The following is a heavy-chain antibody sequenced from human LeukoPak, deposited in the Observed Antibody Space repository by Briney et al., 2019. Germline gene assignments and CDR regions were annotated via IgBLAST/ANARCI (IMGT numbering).Heavy chain of an antibody. D-gene: IGHD3-16*02. CDR1: GGTFSSYA. J-gene: IGHJ3*02. CDR2: IIPIFGTA. Sequence: SVKVSCKASGGTFSSYAVSWVRQAPGQGLEWMGGIIPIFGTANYAQKFQGRVTITTDESTSIAYMELSSLRSEDTAVYYCARDRYGAGSDAFDIWGQGTMVTVSS. CDR3: ARDRYGAGSDAFDI. V-gene: IGHV1-69*05.